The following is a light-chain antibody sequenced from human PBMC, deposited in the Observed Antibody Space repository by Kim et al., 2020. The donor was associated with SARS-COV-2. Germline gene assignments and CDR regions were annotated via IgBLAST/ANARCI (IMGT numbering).Light chain of an antibody. CDR2: GAS. Sequence: SPGERATLSCRASQSVSSSYLAWYQQKPGQAPRLLIYGASSRATGIPDRFSGSGSGTDFTLTISRLEPEEFAVYYCQQYGSSPGTFGQGTKVDIK. CDR3: QQYGSSPGT. J-gene: IGKJ1*01. CDR1: QSVSSSY. V-gene: IGKV3-20*01.